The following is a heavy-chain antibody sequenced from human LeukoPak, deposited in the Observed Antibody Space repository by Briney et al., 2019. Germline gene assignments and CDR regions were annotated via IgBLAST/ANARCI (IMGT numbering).Heavy chain of an antibody. V-gene: IGHV4-59*01. CDR1: GGSLSNY. CDR3: ARVSNGGYSSL. J-gene: IGHJ4*02. D-gene: IGHD6-13*01. Sequence: SETLSLTCTVSGGSLSNYWTWIRQPPGEGLEWIGYISYSGSANYNPALKSRLTISVGSSKNRFLLNLSSVTAADTAVYYCARVSNGGYSSLWGQGTLVTVSS. CDR2: ISYSGSA.